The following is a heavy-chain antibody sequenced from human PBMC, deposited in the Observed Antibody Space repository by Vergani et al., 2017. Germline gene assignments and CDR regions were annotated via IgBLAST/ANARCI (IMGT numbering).Heavy chain of an antibody. CDR1: GFTFSSYG. J-gene: IGHJ6*03. CDR2: VDPEDGET. CDR3: ETAPRYCSSTSCYWYYYMDV. V-gene: IGHV1-24*01. Sequence: QVQLVESGGGVVQPGGSLRLSCAASGFTFSSYGMHWVRQAPGKGLEWMGGVDPEDGETIYAQKFQGRVTMTEETTTDTAYMEMSRLRSEDTAVYYCETAPRYCSSTSCYWYYYMDVWGKGTTVTVSS. D-gene: IGHD2-2*01.